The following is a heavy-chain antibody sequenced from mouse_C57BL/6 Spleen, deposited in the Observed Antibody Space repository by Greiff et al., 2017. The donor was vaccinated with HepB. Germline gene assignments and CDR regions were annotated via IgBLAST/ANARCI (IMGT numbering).Heavy chain of an antibody. CDR1: GYAFSSSW. CDR3: ARWGSNYP. CDR2: IYPGDGDT. Sequence: QVQLKESGPELVKPGASVKISCKASGYAFSSSWMNWVKQRPGKGLEWIGRIYPGDGDTNYNGKFKGKATLTADKSSSTAYMQLSSLTSEDAAVYFCARWGSNYPWGQGTTLTVSS. J-gene: IGHJ2*01. D-gene: IGHD2-5*01. V-gene: IGHV1-82*01.